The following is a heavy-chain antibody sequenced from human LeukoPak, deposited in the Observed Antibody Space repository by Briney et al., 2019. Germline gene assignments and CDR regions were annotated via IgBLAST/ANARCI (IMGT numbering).Heavy chain of an antibody. CDR1: GGTFSSYA. CDR3: ARVLKVRGVTVLGY. CDR2: MNPNSGNT. D-gene: IGHD3-10*01. J-gene: IGHJ4*02. Sequence: GASVKVSCKASGGTFSSYAINWVRQATGQGLEWMGWMNPNSGNTGYAQKFQGRVTMTRNTSISTAYMELSSLRSEDTAVYYCARVLKVRGVTVLGYWGQGTLVTVSS. V-gene: IGHV1-8*02.